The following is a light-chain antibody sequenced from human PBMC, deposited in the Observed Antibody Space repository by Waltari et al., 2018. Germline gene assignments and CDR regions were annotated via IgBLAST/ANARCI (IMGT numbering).Light chain of an antibody. CDR3: KVWDIDSDPSVV. CDR1: NIGTKT. Sequence: SYVLTQPPSVSVAPGRTARITCGGNNIGTKTAHWYQQKPGQAPVMVVYDDIDRPSGIPERLSGSNSGNRATLIINRVEAGDEADYYCKVWDIDSDPSVVFGGGTKLTVL. V-gene: IGLV3-21*03. CDR2: DDI. J-gene: IGLJ2*01.